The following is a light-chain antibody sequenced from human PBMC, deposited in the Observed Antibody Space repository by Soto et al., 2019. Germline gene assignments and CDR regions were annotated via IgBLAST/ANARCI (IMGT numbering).Light chain of an antibody. Sequence: QSALTQPRSVSGSPGQSVTISCTGTSSDIGNYNYVSWYQQYPGKAPKLIIYDVSNRPSGVSYRFSGSKSGNTASLTISGLQAEDEADYFCSSYSISTAYLFGTGTKVTVL. CDR3: SSYSISTAYL. CDR2: DVS. J-gene: IGLJ1*01. V-gene: IGLV2-11*01. CDR1: SSDIGNYNY.